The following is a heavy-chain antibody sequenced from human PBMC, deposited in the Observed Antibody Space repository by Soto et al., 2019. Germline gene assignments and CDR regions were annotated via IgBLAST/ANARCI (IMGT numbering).Heavy chain of an antibody. CDR3: ARGYSSGWYLDY. CDR2: INGGNGDT. D-gene: IGHD6-19*01. CDR1: GYTFSSNA. V-gene: IGHV1-3*01. Sequence: QVQLVQSGAEVKKPGASVKVSCKASGYTFSSNAIHWVRQAPGQRLEWMGWINGGNGDTKYSQKFQDRVTITRDTSASTAYRELSSLRSEDTAVYYCARGYSSGWYLDYWGRGALVTVSS. J-gene: IGHJ4*02.